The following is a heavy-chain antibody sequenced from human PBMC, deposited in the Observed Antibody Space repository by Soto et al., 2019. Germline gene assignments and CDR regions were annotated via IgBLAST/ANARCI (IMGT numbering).Heavy chain of an antibody. CDR3: AKDRRRGYRYVYENFYYYYGMDV. V-gene: IGHV3-30*18. D-gene: IGHD5-18*01. Sequence: GGSLRLSCAASGFTFSSYGMHWVRQAPGKGLEWVAVISYDGSNKYYADSVKGRFTISRDNSKNTLYLQMNSLRAEDTAVYYCAKDRRRGYRYVYENFYYYYGMDVGGHGTTVTVS. CDR2: ISYDGSNK. J-gene: IGHJ6*02. CDR1: GFTFSSYG.